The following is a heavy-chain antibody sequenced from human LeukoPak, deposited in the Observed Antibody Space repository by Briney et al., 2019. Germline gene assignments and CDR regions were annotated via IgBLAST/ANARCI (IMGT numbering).Heavy chain of an antibody. V-gene: IGHV3-7*01. CDR1: GFTFSSYW. CDR3: ARVVGYQYYFDF. D-gene: IGHD5-18*01. CDR2: IKQDGSEK. J-gene: IGHJ4*02. Sequence: GGSLRLSCGASGFTFSSYWMSWVRQAPGKGLEWVANIKQDGSEKYYVDSMKGRFTISGDNAKNSLYLQMNSLRAEDTAVYYCARVVGYQYYFDFWGQGTLVTVSS.